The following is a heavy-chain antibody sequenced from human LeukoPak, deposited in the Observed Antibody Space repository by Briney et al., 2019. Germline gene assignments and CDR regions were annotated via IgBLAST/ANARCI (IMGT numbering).Heavy chain of an antibody. CDR2: ISSNGGST. V-gene: IGHV3-64D*09. D-gene: IGHD6-6*01. J-gene: IGHJ4*02. Sequence: GGSVRHSYSASGFTFSFYAMHWVPQAPGRGVEYVSAISSNGGSTYYADSVKGRFTISRDNSKNTLYLQMSSLRAEDTAVYYCVKGVAARRGHFDYWGQGTLVTVSS. CDR3: VKGVAARRGHFDY. CDR1: GFTFSFYA.